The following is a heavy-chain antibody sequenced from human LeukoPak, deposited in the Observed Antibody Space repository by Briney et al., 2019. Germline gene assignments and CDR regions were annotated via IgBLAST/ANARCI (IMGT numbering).Heavy chain of an antibody. V-gene: IGHV4-59*11. CDR2: IYYSGST. CDR3: ARGHYDFWSGYYTLYYFDY. D-gene: IGHD3-3*01. CDR1: GDSISSHY. J-gene: IGHJ4*02. Sequence: SETLSLTCTVSGDSISSHYWSWLRQPPGKGLEWIGYIYYSGSTNYNPSLKSRVTISVDTSKNQFSLKLSSVTAADTAVYYCARGHYDFWSGYYTLYYFDYWGQGTLVTVSS.